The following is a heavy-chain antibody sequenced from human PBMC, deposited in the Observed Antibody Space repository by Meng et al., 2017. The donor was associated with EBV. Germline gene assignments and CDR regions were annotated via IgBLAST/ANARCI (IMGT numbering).Heavy chain of an antibody. Sequence: QVQLQHWGAVLLKPSETLSLTCAVYGGSVNGYFWSWIRQPPGKGLEWIGELHHSGSTNYNPSLKSRLRISVDTSKNQFSLNLTSVTAADTAVYYCARVSPKRYFDYLAPPDYWGQGTLVTVSS. V-gene: IGHV4-34*01. CDR3: ARVSPKRYFDYLAPPDY. CDR1: GGSVNGYF. J-gene: IGHJ4*02. D-gene: IGHD3-9*01. CDR2: LHHSGST.